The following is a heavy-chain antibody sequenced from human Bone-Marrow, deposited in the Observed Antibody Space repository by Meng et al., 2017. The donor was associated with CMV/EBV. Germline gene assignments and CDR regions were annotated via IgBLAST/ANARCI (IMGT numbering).Heavy chain of an antibody. Sequence: SVKVSCKASGGTFSSYTISWVRQAPGQGLEWMGRIIPILGIANYAQKFQGRVTITADKSTSTAYMELSSLRSEDTAVYYGARGREAEMATIGEYFDYWGQGTLVTVSS. V-gene: IGHV1-69*02. CDR1: GGTFSSYT. CDR2: IIPILGIA. D-gene: IGHD5-24*01. J-gene: IGHJ4*02. CDR3: ARGREAEMATIGEYFDY.